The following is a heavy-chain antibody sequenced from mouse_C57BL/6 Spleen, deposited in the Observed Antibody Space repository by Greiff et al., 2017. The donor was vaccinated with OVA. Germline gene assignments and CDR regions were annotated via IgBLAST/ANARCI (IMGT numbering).Heavy chain of an antibody. D-gene: IGHD2-1*01. CDR2: IYPGSGST. CDR3: ARRGIYYGNYEDAMDY. CDR1: GYTFTSYW. V-gene: IGHV1-55*01. J-gene: IGHJ4*01. Sequence: QVHVKQPGAELVKPGASVKMSCKASGYTFTSYWITWVKQRPGQGLEWIGDIYPGSGSTNYNEKFKSKATLTVDTSSSTAYMQLSSLTSEDSAVYYCARRGIYYGNYEDAMDYWGQGTSVTVSS.